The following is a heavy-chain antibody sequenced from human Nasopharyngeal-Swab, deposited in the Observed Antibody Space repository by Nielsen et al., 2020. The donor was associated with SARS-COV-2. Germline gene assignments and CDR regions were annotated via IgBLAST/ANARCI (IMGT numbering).Heavy chain of an antibody. Sequence: GESLKISCAASGFTFSSYWMSWVRQAPGKGLEWVANIKQDGSEKYYVDSVKGRFTISRDNAKNSLYLQMNSLRAEDTAVYYCAKDRGCSGGSCYVHWYFDLWGRGTLVTVSS. CDR3: AKDRGCSGGSCYVHWYFDL. V-gene: IGHV3-7*01. J-gene: IGHJ2*01. D-gene: IGHD2-15*01. CDR1: GFTFSSYW. CDR2: IKQDGSEK.